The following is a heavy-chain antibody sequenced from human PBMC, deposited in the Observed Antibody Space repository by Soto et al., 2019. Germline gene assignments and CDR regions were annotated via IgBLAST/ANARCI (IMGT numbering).Heavy chain of an antibody. CDR1: GYTFTGYY. D-gene: IGHD4-17*01. J-gene: IGHJ4*02. V-gene: IGHV1-2*04. Sequence: QVQLVQSGAEVQKPGASVKVSCKASGYTFTGYYMHWVRQAPGQGLEWMGWINPNSGGTNYAQKFQGWVTMTRDTPISTAYMELSRLRSDDTAVYYCARTETTVTTFDYWGQGTLVTVSS. CDR2: INPNSGGT. CDR3: ARTETTVTTFDY.